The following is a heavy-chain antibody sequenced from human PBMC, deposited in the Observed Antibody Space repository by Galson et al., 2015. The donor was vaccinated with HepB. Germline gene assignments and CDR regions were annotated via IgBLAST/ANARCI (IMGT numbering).Heavy chain of an antibody. CDR3: AREHWDDAFDI. CDR1: GFTFSSYW. CDR2: INSDGSST. D-gene: IGHD7-27*01. J-gene: IGHJ3*02. V-gene: IGHV3-74*01. Sequence: SLRLSCAASGFTFSSYWMHWVLQAPGKGLVWVSRINSDGSSTSYADSVKGRFTISRDNAKNTLYLQMNSLRAEDTAVYYCAREHWDDAFDIWGQGTMVTVSS.